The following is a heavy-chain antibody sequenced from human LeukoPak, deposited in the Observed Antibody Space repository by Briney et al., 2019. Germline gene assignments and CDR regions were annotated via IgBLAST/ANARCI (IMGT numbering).Heavy chain of an antibody. CDR2: IWDDGNNK. V-gene: IGHV3-33*01. D-gene: IGHD2-8*01. Sequence: GGSLRLSCAASGFNFSTYVMHCVRQAPGKGLDWVALIWDDGNNKYYADSVKGRFIISRDNSKNTLYLQMNSLRAEDTAVYYCARDNGEWRLNWFDHWGQGTLVTVSS. CDR1: GFNFSTYV. J-gene: IGHJ5*02. CDR3: ARDNGEWRLNWFDH.